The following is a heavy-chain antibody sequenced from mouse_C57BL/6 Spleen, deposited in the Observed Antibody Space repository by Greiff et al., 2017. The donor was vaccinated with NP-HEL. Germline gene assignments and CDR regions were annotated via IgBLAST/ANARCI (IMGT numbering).Heavy chain of an antibody. CDR1: GYTFTDYN. Sequence: LVEPGASVKIPCKASGYTFTDYNMDWVKQSHGKSLEWIGDINPNNGGTIYNQKFKGKATLTVDKSSSTAYMELRSLTSEDTAVYYCARRITTVVAHWYFDVWGTGTTVTVSS. CDR3: ARRITTVVAHWYFDV. D-gene: IGHD1-1*01. V-gene: IGHV1-18*01. J-gene: IGHJ1*03. CDR2: INPNNGGT.